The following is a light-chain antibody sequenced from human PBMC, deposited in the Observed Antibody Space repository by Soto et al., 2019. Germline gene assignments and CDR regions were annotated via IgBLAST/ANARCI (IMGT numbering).Light chain of an antibody. CDR1: QSLLRSDGYND. J-gene: IGKJ5*01. Sequence: DIVMTQSPLSLPVTPGEPASISCRSSQSLLRSDGYNDLDWYLQKPGQSPKLLIYLGSNRAPGVPDRFSGSGSGTDFTLTITIVEAEDFGSYYCVQLQVVGQGTRLELK. CDR3: VQLQV. V-gene: IGKV2-28*01. CDR2: LGS.